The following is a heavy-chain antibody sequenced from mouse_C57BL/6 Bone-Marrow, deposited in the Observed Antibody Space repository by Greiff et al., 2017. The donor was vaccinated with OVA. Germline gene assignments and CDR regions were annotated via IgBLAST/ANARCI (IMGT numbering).Heavy chain of an antibody. D-gene: IGHD2-4*01. CDR3: TRGGGLRWYVDV. CDR2: ISSGGDYI. CDR1: GFTFSSYA. J-gene: IGHJ1*03. V-gene: IGHV5-9-1*02. Sequence: EVKLVESGEGLVKPGGSLKLSCAASGFTFSSYAMSWVRQTPEKRLEWVAYISSGGDYIYYADTVKGRFTISRDNARNTLYLQMSSLKSEDTAMYYCTRGGGLRWYVDVWGTGTTVTVSS.